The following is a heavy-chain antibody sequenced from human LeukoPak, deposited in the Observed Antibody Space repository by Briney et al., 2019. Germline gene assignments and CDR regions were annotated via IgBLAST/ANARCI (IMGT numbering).Heavy chain of an antibody. V-gene: IGHV1-3*01. CDR3: ARDLYGDYFDY. CDR2: IKAGNENT. J-gene: IGHJ4*02. Sequence: AGVKVSPMDSGYTFTIYGMHTGPAAPGQRRGWVGWIKAGNENTKYSQKFQGRVSITRDTSASTAYMELSRLTSGDTAVYYCARDLYGDYFDYWGRGTLVTVSS. CDR1: GYTFTIYG. D-gene: IGHD3-16*01.